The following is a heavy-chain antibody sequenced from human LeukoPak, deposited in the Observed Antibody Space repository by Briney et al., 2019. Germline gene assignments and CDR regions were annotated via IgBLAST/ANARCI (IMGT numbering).Heavy chain of an antibody. Sequence: GGSLRLSCAASGFTFSSYAMSWVRQAPGKGLEWVSAISRSGGSTYYADSVKGRFTISRDNAKNTLYLQMNSLRADDTAVYYCSTGSYRDVFDIWGQGTMVTDSS. J-gene: IGHJ3*02. CDR2: ISRSGGST. V-gene: IGHV3-23*01. CDR3: STGSYRDVFDI. D-gene: IGHD1-26*01. CDR1: GFTFSSYA.